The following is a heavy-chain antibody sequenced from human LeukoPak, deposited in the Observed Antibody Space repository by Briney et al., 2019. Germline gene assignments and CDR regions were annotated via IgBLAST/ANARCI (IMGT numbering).Heavy chain of an antibody. J-gene: IGHJ4*02. V-gene: IGHV4-59*11. CDR1: GDSISSHY. CDR2: VHYSGGA. CDR3: AREYCTTTCYFDY. D-gene: IGHD2-8*01. Sequence: SETLSLTCTVSGDSISSHYWSWIRQSPGKGLERIGYVHYSGGATYNPSLKSRVTISVATSKTQFSLKLSSVTAADTAVYYCAREYCTTTCYFDYWGQGMLVTVSS.